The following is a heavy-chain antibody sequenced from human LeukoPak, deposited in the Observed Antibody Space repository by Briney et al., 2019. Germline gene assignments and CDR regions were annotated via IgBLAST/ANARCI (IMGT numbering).Heavy chain of an antibody. CDR2: ITDVGDI. Sequence: GGSLRLSCAASGLTFSKSALTWVRQAPGKGLEWVAAITDVGDIFYTYSVRGRFTISRDNSKNTVYLQMDGLRAEDTAVYYCTGERGGSPTTVFDSWGQGTLVTLSS. CDR1: GLTFSKSA. CDR3: TGERGGSPTTVFDS. V-gene: IGHV3-23*01. J-gene: IGHJ4*02. D-gene: IGHD2-15*01.